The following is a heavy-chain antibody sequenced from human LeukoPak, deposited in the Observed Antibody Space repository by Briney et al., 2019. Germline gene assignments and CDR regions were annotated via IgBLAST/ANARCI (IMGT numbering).Heavy chain of an antibody. V-gene: IGHV1-2*06. J-gene: IGHJ6*02. D-gene: IGHD2-2*01. CDR2: INPNSGGT. CDR1: GSIFPDYY. CDR3: ARDGGYCSSGTICYSRAEYYYYGMDV. Sequence: ASVKVSCKGSGSIFPDYYIYWVRQAPGQGLEWMGRINPNSGGTNYAQKFQGRVTMTRDTSISTVYMELSRLRSDDTAVYYCARDGGYCSSGTICYSRAEYYYYGMDVWGQGTTVTVSS.